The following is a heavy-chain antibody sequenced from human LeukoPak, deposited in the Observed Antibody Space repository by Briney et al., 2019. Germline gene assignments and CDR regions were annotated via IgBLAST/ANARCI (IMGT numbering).Heavy chain of an antibody. D-gene: IGHD3-22*01. Sequence: PSETLSLTCTVSGGSISSYYWSWIRQPPGKGLEWIGYIYYSGSTNYNPSLKSRVTISVDTSKNQFSLKLSSVTAADTAVYYCAGSPKRNYYDSSGYWVRGSYYYYGMDVWGQGATVTVSS. CDR3: AGSPKRNYYDSSGYWVRGSYYYYGMDV. CDR1: GGSISSYY. CDR2: IYYSGST. J-gene: IGHJ6*02. V-gene: IGHV4-59*01.